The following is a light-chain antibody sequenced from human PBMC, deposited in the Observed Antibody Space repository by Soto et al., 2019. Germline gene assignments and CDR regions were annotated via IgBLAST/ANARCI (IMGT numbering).Light chain of an antibody. CDR3: QQYSNSPQT. J-gene: IGKJ1*01. V-gene: IGKV3-20*01. CDR2: GAS. CDR1: QSVISGY. Sequence: EIVLTQSPGTLSLSPGGSATLSFMASQSVISGYLAWYQQKPGQAPSLLIYGASSRATGIPDRFSGSGSGTDFTLTISRLEPEDFAVYFCQQYSNSPQTFGQGTKVDIK.